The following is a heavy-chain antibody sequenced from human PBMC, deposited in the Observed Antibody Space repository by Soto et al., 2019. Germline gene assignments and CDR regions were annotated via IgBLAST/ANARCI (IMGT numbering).Heavy chain of an antibody. CDR2: ISAYNGNT. CDR3: AGRILSSSWYGVDY. CDR1: GYTFTSYG. D-gene: IGHD6-13*01. Sequence: ASVKVSCKASGYTFTSYGISWVRQAPGQGLEWMGWISAYNGNTNYAQKLQGRVTMTTDTSTSTAYMELRSLRSDDTAVYYCAGRILSSSWYGVDYWGQGTLVTVSS. J-gene: IGHJ4*02. V-gene: IGHV1-18*01.